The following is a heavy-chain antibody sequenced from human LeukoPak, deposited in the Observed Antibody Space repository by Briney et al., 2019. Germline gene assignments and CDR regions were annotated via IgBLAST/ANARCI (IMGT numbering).Heavy chain of an antibody. J-gene: IGHJ3*02. Sequence: PSETLSLTCTVSGGSFSSYYWVWIRQPPGKELEWIGSINYSGNTYYNPSVKSRVTISVDTSKNQFSLKLNSVTAADTAVYYCARALGAFDIWGQGTMVTVS. CDR2: INYSGNT. CDR3: ARALGAFDI. CDR1: GGSFSSYY. V-gene: IGHV4-39*07.